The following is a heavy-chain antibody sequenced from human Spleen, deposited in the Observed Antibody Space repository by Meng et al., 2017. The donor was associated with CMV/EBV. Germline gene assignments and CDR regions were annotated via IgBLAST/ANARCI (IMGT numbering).Heavy chain of an antibody. CDR2: ISAYNGNT. J-gene: IGHJ2*01. CDR1: GYTLTSDG. D-gene: IGHD3-9*01. V-gene: IGHV1-18*01. Sequence: SCKASGYTLTSDGISWVRQAPGQGLEWMGWISAYNGNTNYAQKLQGRVTMTTDTSTSTAYMELRSLRSDDTAVYYCARDFTGWYFDLWGRGTLVTVSS. CDR3: ARDFTGWYFDL.